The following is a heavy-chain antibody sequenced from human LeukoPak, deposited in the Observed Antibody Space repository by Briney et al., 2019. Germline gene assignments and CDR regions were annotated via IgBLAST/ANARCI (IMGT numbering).Heavy chain of an antibody. Sequence: GGSLRLSCAASGFPFSNYGMHWVRQAPGQGLEWVSSISDDGSKKYYADSVKGRFTISRDNAKNSLYLQMNSLRDEDTAVYYCASHYYDSSDYYPGYWGQGTLVTVSS. CDR1: GFPFSNYG. D-gene: IGHD3-22*01. J-gene: IGHJ4*02. CDR3: ASHYYDSSDYYPGY. CDR2: ISDDGSKK. V-gene: IGHV3-33*05.